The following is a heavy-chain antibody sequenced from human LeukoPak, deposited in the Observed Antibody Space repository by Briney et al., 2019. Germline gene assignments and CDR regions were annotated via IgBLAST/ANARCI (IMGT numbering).Heavy chain of an antibody. CDR1: GFTFGDYA. CDR3: TSPGYPDAFDI. Sequence: GRSLRLSCTASGFTFGDYAMSWVRQAPGKGLEWVGFIRSKAYGGTTEYAASVKGRFTISRDDSKSIAYLQMNSLKTEDTAVYYCTSPGYPDAFDIWGQGTMVTVSS. J-gene: IGHJ3*02. D-gene: IGHD1-1*01. CDR2: IRSKAYGGTT. V-gene: IGHV3-49*04.